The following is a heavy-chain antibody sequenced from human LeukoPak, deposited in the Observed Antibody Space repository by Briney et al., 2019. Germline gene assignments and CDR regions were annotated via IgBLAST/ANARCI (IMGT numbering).Heavy chain of an antibody. CDR3: ARDEDVYSSGWSSGASDY. CDR2: IWYDGSKK. CDR1: GFTFSRHG. V-gene: IGHV3-33*07. Sequence: GGSLRLSCVASGFTFSRHGMYWFRQAPGKGLEWVGGIWYDGSKKYYGDSVKGRFTISRDDSKNTLYLQMNSLRAEDTAVYFCARDEDVYSSGWSSGASDYWGQGTLVTVSS. J-gene: IGHJ4*02. D-gene: IGHD6-19*01.